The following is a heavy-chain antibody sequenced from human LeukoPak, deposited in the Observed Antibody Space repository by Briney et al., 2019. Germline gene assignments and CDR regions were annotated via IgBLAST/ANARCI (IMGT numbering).Heavy chain of an antibody. D-gene: IGHD4-17*01. V-gene: IGHV1-69*13. CDR1: GGTFISYA. CDR3: ARDPLYGDYGYNWFDP. Sequence: GASVKVSCKASGGTFISYAISWVRQAPGQGLEWMGGIFPIFGTANYAQKFQGRVTITADESTSTAYMELSSLRSEDTAVYYCARDPLYGDYGYNWFDPWGQGTLVTVSS. J-gene: IGHJ5*02. CDR2: IFPIFGTA.